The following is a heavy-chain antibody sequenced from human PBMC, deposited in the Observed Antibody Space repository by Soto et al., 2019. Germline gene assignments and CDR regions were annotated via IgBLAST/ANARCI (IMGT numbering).Heavy chain of an antibody. CDR3: ARGAITMVRDSYGMDV. V-gene: IGHV1-69*01. J-gene: IGHJ6*04. Sequence: QVQLVQSGAEVKKPGSSVKVSCKASGGTFISYAISWVRQAPGQGLEWMGGIIHIFCTANYAQKFQGRVTITSDESTSPADTALSSLRSEDTAVYYCARGAITMVRDSYGMDVCCKGTTVTVSS. CDR2: IIHIFCTA. CDR1: GGTFISYA. D-gene: IGHD3-10*01.